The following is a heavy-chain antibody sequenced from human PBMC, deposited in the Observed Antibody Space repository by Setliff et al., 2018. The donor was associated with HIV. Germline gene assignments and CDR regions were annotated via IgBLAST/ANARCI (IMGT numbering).Heavy chain of an antibody. D-gene: IGHD5-18*01. CDR3: ARRGKTENSYVLNWFDP. V-gene: IGHV4-39*07. CDR1: GGSIGSSDYY. CDR2: IFYTGRT. J-gene: IGHJ5*02. Sequence: PSETLSLTCTVSGGSIGSSDYYWGWIRQPPGKGLEWIGSIFYTGRTTYNPSLRSRVTVSLDTSKTQFSLSLTSVTAAYTAMYYCARRGKTENSYVLNWFDPWGQGILVTVSS.